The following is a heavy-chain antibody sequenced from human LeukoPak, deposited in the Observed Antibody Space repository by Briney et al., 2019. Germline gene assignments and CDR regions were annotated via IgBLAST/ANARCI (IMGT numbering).Heavy chain of an antibody. CDR3: ARGRYCSATICSGGDAFDI. V-gene: IGHV4-4*07. CDR2: IYTSAST. J-gene: IGHJ3*02. CDR1: GGSISNYY. D-gene: IGHD5-24*01. Sequence: SETLSLTCTVSGGSISNYYWSWIRQPAGKGLEWIGRIYTSASTNYNPSLKSRVTLSVDASKNQCSLRLSSLTAADTAVYYCARGRYCSATICSGGDAFDIWGQGTVVTVSS.